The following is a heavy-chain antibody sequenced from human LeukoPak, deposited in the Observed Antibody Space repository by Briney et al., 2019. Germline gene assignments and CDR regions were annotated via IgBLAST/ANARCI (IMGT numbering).Heavy chain of an antibody. Sequence: SETLSLTCTVSGGSISSSSYDWGWIRQPPGKGLEWIGSIYYSGSTYYNPSLKSRVTISVDTSKNQFSLELSSVAAADTAVYYCARQTYYYDSSGYRGFDPWGQGTLVTVSS. J-gene: IGHJ5*02. D-gene: IGHD3-22*01. V-gene: IGHV4-39*01. CDR2: IYYSGST. CDR1: GGSISSSSYD. CDR3: ARQTYYYDSSGYRGFDP.